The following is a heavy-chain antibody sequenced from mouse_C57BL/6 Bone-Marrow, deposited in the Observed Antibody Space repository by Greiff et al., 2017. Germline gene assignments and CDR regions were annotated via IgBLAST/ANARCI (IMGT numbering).Heavy chain of an antibody. J-gene: IGHJ4*01. CDR1: GYTFTDYY. D-gene: IGHD2-4*01. V-gene: IGHV1-19*01. Sequence: VQLKESGPVLVKPGASVKMSCKASGYTFTDYYMNWVKQSHGKSLEWIGVINPYNGGTSYNQKFKGKATLTVDKSSSTAYMELNSLTSEDSAVYYCARRRADYSYAMDYWGQGTSVTVSS. CDR3: ARRRADYSYAMDY. CDR2: INPYNGGT.